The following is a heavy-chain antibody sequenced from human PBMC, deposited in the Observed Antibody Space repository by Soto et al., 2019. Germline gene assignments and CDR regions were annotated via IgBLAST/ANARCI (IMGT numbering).Heavy chain of an antibody. CDR1: GFTFDDYA. CDR3: AKDKGKQDGYNDALDI. Sequence: EVQLVESGGGLVQPGRSLRLSCAASGFTFDDYAMHWVRQAPGKGLEWVSGISWISGSIGYADSVKGRFTISRDKAKNSLYLQMSSLRAEDTALYYCAKDKGKQDGYNDALDIWGQGTMVTVSS. CDR2: ISWISGSI. J-gene: IGHJ3*02. D-gene: IGHD5-12*01. V-gene: IGHV3-9*01.